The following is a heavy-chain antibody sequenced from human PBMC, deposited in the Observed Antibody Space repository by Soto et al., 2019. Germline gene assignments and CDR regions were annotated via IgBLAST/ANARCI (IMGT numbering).Heavy chain of an antibody. J-gene: IGHJ5*02. Sequence: SATLSLTCTVSGGSFKSGSYSWSWVRQPPGKGLEWLGYIYYSGGTNYNPSLKSRVTISLDKSKSQFSLRLISVTAADTAVYYCTREQSDDNYFDPWGQGTLVTVSS. D-gene: IGHD6-19*01. V-gene: IGHV4-61*01. CDR1: GGSFKSGSYS. CDR3: TREQSDDNYFDP. CDR2: IYYSGGT.